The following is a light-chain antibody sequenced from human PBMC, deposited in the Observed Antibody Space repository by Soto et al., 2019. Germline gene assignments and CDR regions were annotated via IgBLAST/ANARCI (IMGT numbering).Light chain of an antibody. J-gene: IGKJ5*01. Sequence: DGVMTQTPLSLSVAPGQPASISCKSSQSLLHITGETFLFWYLQKPGQSPQLLIYEVSTRVSGVQDRFSGSGSGTDFTLEISRVETDDVGIYYCMQSTQLPPTFGQGTRLGIE. V-gene: IGKV2D-29*02. CDR1: QSLLHITGETF. CDR2: EVS. CDR3: MQSTQLPPT.